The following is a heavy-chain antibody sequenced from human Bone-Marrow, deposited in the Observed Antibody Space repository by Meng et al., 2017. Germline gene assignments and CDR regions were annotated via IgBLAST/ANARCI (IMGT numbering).Heavy chain of an antibody. J-gene: IGHJ5*02. CDR3: ARYVFDSSSLYSNWFDP. CDR2: IHYSGST. Sequence: QVQLQESGPRLVRPSQTLSLTCTVSVGSISSGTYYWGWIRQLPGKGLEWIAYIHYSGSTYYSPSLKSRVTISVDTSKNQLSLKLSSMTAADTAVYYCARYVFDSSSLYSNWFDPWGQGTLVTVSS. CDR1: VGSISSGTYY. D-gene: IGHD3-22*01. V-gene: IGHV4-31*03.